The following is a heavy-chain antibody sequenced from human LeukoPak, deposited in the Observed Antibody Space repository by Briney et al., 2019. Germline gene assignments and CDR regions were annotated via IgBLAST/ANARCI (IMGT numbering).Heavy chain of an antibody. J-gene: IGHJ6*02. V-gene: IGHV1-18*01. CDR2: ISPFNGNT. D-gene: IGHD2-2*01. CDR1: GYTFTSYG. Sequence: VGSVKVSCKASGYTFTSYGVSWVRQAPGQGLEWMGWISPFNGNTNYVQKFQGRVTMTTETSTRTTYMELRSLRSDDTAVYYCARDLDIVVIRAALRHYGMDVWGQGTTVTVSS. CDR3: ARDLDIVVIRAALRHYGMDV.